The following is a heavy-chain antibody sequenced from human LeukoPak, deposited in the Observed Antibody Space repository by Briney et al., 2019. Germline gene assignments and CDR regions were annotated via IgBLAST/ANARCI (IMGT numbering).Heavy chain of an antibody. V-gene: IGHV3-48*03. J-gene: IGHJ6*03. Sequence: GGSLRLSCAASGFTFSIYEMNCVRQAPGKGLEWVSYISSSGSTIYYADSVKGRFTISRDNAKNSLYLQMNSLRAEDKAVYYCARDPGYGGKGMDVWGKGTTVTVSS. CDR2: ISSSGSTI. CDR1: GFTFSIYE. D-gene: IGHD4-23*01. CDR3: ARDPGYGGKGMDV.